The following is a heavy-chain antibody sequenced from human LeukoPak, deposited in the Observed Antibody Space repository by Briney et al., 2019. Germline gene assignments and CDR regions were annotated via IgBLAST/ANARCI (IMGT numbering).Heavy chain of an antibody. Sequence: PGGSLRLSCAASGFTFSDYYMSWIHQAPGKGLEWVSYISSSGSTIYDAESVKGRFTISRDNDKNSVYLQMNSLRAEDTAVYYCARDRENSGYDYWGQGTLVTVSS. CDR3: ARDRENSGYDY. V-gene: IGHV3-11*01. CDR2: ISSSGSTI. CDR1: GFTFSDYY. J-gene: IGHJ4*02. D-gene: IGHD5-12*01.